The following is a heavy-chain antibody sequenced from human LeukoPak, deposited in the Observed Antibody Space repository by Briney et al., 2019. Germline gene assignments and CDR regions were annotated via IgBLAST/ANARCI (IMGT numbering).Heavy chain of an antibody. D-gene: IGHD5-12*01. V-gene: IGHV3-43*02. Sequence: GGSLILSCAASGFTFDDYAMHWVRHAPGKGLEWVSLISGDGGSTYYADFVKGRFTISRDNSKNSLYLQMNSLRTEDTALYYCAKNSGYDFSLDYWGQGTLVTVSS. CDR3: AKNSGYDFSLDY. J-gene: IGHJ4*02. CDR2: ISGDGGST. CDR1: GFTFDDYA.